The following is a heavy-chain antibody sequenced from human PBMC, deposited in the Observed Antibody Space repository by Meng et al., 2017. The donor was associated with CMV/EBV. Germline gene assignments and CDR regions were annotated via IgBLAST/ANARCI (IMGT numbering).Heavy chain of an antibody. J-gene: IGHJ4*02. CDR1: GGSSSSYY. CDR2: IYYSGST. V-gene: IGHV4-39*07. D-gene: IGHD4-17*01. Sequence: QWRLQEAGPGLVKPSEPLSPTCTFAGGSSSSYYWSWIRQPPGKGLEWIGSIYYSGSTYYNPSLKSRVTISVDTSKNQFSLKLSSVTAADTAVYYCARDSSRWVTKYYFDYWGQGTLVTVSS. CDR3: ARDSSRWVTKYYFDY.